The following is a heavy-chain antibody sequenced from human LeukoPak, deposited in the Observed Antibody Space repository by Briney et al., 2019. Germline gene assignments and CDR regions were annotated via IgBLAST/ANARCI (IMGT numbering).Heavy chain of an antibody. CDR3: ARHLAAAGSDFGFDY. J-gene: IGHJ4*02. CDR1: GSSFTSYW. V-gene: IGHV5-51*01. D-gene: IGHD6-13*01. CDR2: IYPGDSDT. Sequence: GASLKISCKGSGSSFTSYWIGWVRPMAGKGLEWMGIIYPGDSDTRYSPSFQGQVTISADKSISTAYLQWSSLKASDTAMYYCARHLAAAGSDFGFDYWGQGTLVTVSS.